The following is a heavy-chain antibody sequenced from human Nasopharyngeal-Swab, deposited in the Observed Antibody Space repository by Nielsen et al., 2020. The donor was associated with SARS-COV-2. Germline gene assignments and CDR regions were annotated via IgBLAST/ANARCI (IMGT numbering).Heavy chain of an antibody. V-gene: IGHV5-51*01. CDR3: ARGWYSGPDY. Sequence: GESLKISCKGSGYSFTSYWIAWVRKMPGKGLEWMGRIYPSDSETRYSPSFEGQVTISSDKSISTAYLQWSSLKASDTAMYYCARGWYSGPDYWGQGTLVTVSS. J-gene: IGHJ4*02. CDR2: IYPSDSET. CDR1: GYSFTSYW. D-gene: IGHD6-19*01.